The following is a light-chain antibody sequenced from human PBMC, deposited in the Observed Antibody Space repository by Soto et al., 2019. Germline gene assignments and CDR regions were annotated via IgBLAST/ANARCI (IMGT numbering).Light chain of an antibody. CDR3: QTWGSGIHVV. CDR2: LNSDGSH. CDR1: SGHSRYA. V-gene: IGLV4-69*01. J-gene: IGLJ2*01. Sequence: QPVLTQSPSASASLGSSVKLTCTLSSGHSRYAIALHQQQPEKGPRYLMKLNSDGSHSQGDGIPDRFSGSSSGAERYLTISGLQSEDEADYYCQTWGSGIHVVFGGGTQLTVL.